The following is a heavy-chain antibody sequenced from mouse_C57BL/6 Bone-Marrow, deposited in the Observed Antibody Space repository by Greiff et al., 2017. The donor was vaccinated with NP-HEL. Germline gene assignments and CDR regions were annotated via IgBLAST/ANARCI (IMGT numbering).Heavy chain of an antibody. CDR3: ARGTMRFAY. D-gene: IGHD2-4*01. CDR2: IAPSDSEP. V-gene: IGHV1-52*01. CDR1: GYTFTSYW. Sequence: VQLQQPGAELVRPGSSVKLSCKASGYTFTSYWMHWVKQRPIQGLEWIGNIAPSDSEPHYNQQFKDKATLPVDKSSSTVYMPLSSLTSEDSAVYYCARGTMRFAYWGQGTLVTVSA. J-gene: IGHJ3*01.